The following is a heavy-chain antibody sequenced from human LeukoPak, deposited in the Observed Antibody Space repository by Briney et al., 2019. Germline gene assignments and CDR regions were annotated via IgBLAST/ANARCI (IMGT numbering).Heavy chain of an antibody. Sequence: GGSLRLSCAVSGFSVSNNYMNWVRQAPGKGLEWVSLIYNRGGTSYADSVKGRFTISRDSSKNTLFLQMNSLRVEDTAVYHCARGRLYDGYCSGGSCPGYYYGMDVWGQGTTVTVSS. J-gene: IGHJ6*02. CDR3: ARGRLYDGYCSGGSCPGYYYGMDV. CDR2: IYNRGGT. CDR1: GFSVSNNY. V-gene: IGHV3-53*01. D-gene: IGHD2-15*01.